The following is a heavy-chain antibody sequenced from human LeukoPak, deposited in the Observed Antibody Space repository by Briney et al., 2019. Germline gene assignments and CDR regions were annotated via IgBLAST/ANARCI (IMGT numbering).Heavy chain of an antibody. CDR1: GFTFSSYA. J-gene: IGHJ4*02. Sequence: GGSLRLSCAASGFTFSSYAMHWVRQAPGTGLEWVAVISYDGSNKYYADSVKGRFTIYRDNSKNTLYLQMNSLRAEDTAVYYCERDVSIVGAGLDYWGQGTLVTVSS. D-gene: IGHD1-26*01. CDR3: ERDVSIVGAGLDY. CDR2: ISYDGSNK. V-gene: IGHV3-30-3*01.